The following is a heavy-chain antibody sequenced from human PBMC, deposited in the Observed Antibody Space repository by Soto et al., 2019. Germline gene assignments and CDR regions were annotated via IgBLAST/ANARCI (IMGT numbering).Heavy chain of an antibody. D-gene: IGHD3-9*01. J-gene: IGHJ5*02. CDR2: IIPMFGTT. V-gene: IGHV1-69*01. CDR1: GGTFSSYT. Sequence: QVQLVQSGAEVKKPGSSVKVSCKASGGTFSSYTISWVRQAPGQGLEWMGGIIPMFGTTNYAQKFQGRVTITEDESTSTACMELFSLRSEDTAVYYCARGDDILTGSNWFDPWGQGTLLIVSS. CDR3: ARGDDILTGSNWFDP.